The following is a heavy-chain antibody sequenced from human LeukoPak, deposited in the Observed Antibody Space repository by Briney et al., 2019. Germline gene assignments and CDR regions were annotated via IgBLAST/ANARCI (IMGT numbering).Heavy chain of an antibody. CDR3: ARAGYSYGFDY. J-gene: IGHJ4*02. V-gene: IGHV1-2*02. CDR1: GYTFTGYY. D-gene: IGHD5-18*01. CDR2: INPNSGGT. Sequence: GASVKVSCKTSGYTFTGYYMHWVRQAPGQGLEWMGWINPNSGGTNYAQKFQGRVTMTRDTSISTAYMELSRLTSDDTAVYYCARAGYSYGFDYWGQGTLVAVSS.